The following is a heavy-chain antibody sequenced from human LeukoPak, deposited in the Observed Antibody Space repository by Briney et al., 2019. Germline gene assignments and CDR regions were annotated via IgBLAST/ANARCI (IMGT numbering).Heavy chain of an antibody. V-gene: IGHV3-11*05. CDR3: ARDQRYAFDY. CDR2: IRTSTEGANYA. D-gene: IGHD3-9*01. J-gene: IGHJ4*02. Sequence: PSETLSLTCTVSGGSISSDYWSWIRQAPGKGLEWVSNIRTSTEGANYAIYADSVKGRVTFSRDDAKNTLYLHMHSLGDDDTAVYYCARDQRYAFDYWGQGILVTVSS. CDR1: GGSISSDY.